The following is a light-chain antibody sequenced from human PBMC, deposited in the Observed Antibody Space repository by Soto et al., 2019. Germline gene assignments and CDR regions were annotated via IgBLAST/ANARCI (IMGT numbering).Light chain of an antibody. CDR2: GAS. V-gene: IGKV1-39*01. J-gene: IGKJ1*01. Sequence: DIQMTQSPSSLSTSVGDRVTITCRASENIRDFVNWYQQKPGKAPNLLIYGASTLQGGVPSRFSGSGSATDFTLTISSLQHEDFATYCCQQTYGTPPTFGQGTKVDIK. CDR1: ENIRDF. CDR3: QQTYGTPPT.